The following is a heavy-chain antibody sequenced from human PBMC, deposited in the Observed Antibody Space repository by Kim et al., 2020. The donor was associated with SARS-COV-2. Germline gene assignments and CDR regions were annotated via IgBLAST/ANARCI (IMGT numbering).Heavy chain of an antibody. CDR1: GYTFTNYY. V-gene: IGHV1-46*01. CDR2: INPSGGST. CDR3: ARDHRIVGGYRLNGYFQH. Sequence: ASVKVSCKASGYTFTNYYMHWVRQAPGQGFEWMAIINPSGGSTSYAQKFQGRVTMTSDTSTNTVYMELSSLRSEDTAVYYCARDHRIVGGYRLNGYFQHW. J-gene: IGHJ1*01. D-gene: IGHD3-22*01.